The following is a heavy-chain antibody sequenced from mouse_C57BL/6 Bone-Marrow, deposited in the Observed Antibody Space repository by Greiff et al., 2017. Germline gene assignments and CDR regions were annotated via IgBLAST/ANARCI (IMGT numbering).Heavy chain of an antibody. CDR3: ARSGTTVVGDWYFDV. D-gene: IGHD1-1*01. J-gene: IGHJ1*03. Sequence: QVQLQQPGAELVMPGASVKLSCKASGYTFTSYWMHWVKQRPGQGLEWIGEIDPSDSYTNYNQTFKGKSTLTVDKSSSTAYMQLSSLTSEDSAVYYCARSGTTVVGDWYFDVWGTGTTVTVSS. CDR1: GYTFTSYW. CDR2: IDPSDSYT. V-gene: IGHV1-69*01.